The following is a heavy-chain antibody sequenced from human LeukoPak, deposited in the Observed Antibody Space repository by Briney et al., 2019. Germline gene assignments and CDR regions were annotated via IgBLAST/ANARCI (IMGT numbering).Heavy chain of an antibody. V-gene: IGHV6-1*01. J-gene: IGHJ3*02. CDR2: TLYGSNWYH. Sequence: SQTLSLTCAISGDSVSSNSAAWNWIRQSPSRGLEWLGRTLYGSNWYHDYAVSVKSRITINPDRNRNQFSLQLNSVTPEDTAVYYCARSVGATTGPFDIWGQGTMVTVSS. D-gene: IGHD1-26*01. CDR1: GDSVSSNSAA. CDR3: ARSVGATTGPFDI.